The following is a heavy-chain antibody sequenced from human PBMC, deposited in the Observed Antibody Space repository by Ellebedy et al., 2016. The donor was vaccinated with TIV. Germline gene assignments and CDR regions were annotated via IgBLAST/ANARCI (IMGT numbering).Heavy chain of an antibody. Sequence: ASVKVSCKASGGTFSSYAISWVRQAPGQGLEWMGGIIPIFGTANYAQKFQGRVTITADESTSTAYMELSSLRSEDTAVYYCARGGQTDTAMVRRVGYYYYYGMDVWGQGTTVTVSS. CDR3: ARGGQTDTAMVRRVGYYYYYGMDV. J-gene: IGHJ6*02. D-gene: IGHD5-18*01. V-gene: IGHV1-69*13. CDR1: GGTFSSYA. CDR2: IIPIFGTA.